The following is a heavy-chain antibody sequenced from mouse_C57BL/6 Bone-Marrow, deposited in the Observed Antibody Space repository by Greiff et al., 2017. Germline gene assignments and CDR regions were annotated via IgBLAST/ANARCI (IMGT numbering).Heavy chain of an antibody. CDR2: IYPGGGYT. V-gene: IGHV1-63*01. CDR1: GYTFTNYW. J-gene: IGHJ3*01. Sequence: QVQLQQPGAELVRPGTSVKMSCKASGYTFTNYWIGWAKQRPGHGLEWIGDIYPGGGYTNYNEKFKGKATLTADKSSSTAYMQFSSLSSEDSTIYYCARTFYYGYDAGFAYWGQGTLVTVSA. CDR3: ARTFYYGYDAGFAY. D-gene: IGHD2-2*01.